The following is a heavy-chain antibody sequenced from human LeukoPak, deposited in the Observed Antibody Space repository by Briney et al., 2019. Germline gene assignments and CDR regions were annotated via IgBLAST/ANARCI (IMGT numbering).Heavy chain of an antibody. CDR1: GYTFTSYY. J-gene: IGHJ4*02. Sequence: ASVKVSCKASGYTFTSYYMHWVRQAPGQGLEWMGIINPSGGSTSYAQKFQGRVTMTRDMSTSTVYMELSSLRSEDTAVYYCARAWITMIGAVSSDYYFDYWAREPWSPSPQ. D-gene: IGHD3-22*01. CDR3: ARAWITMIGAVSSDYYFDY. CDR2: INPSGGST. V-gene: IGHV1-46*01.